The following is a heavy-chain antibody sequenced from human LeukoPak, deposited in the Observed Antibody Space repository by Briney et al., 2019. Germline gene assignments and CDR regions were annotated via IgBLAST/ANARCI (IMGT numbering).Heavy chain of an antibody. D-gene: IGHD5-24*01. CDR3: ARHENGYTEDAFDI. Sequence: PSETLSLTCTVSGGSISSYYWSWIRQPPGKGLEWIGYIYYSGSTNYNPSLKSRVTISVDTSKNQFSLKLSSVTAADTAVYYCARHENGYTEDAFDIWGQGTMVTVSS. CDR1: GGSISSYY. V-gene: IGHV4-59*08. J-gene: IGHJ3*02. CDR2: IYYSGST.